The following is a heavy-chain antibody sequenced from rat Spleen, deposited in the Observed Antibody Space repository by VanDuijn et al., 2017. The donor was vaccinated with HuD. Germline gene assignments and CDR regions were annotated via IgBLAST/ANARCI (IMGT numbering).Heavy chain of an antibody. D-gene: IGHD1-12*02. J-gene: IGHJ2*01. CDR1: GYFITSNY. CDR2: ISYSGST. Sequence: EVQLQESGPGLVKPSQSLSLTCSVTGYFITSNYWGWIRKFPGNKMEWMGYISYSGSTSYNPSLKSRISITRDTSKNQFFLQVNSVTTEDTANYYCARRRYDGTYYLYWGQGVMVTVSS. V-gene: IGHV3-1*01. CDR3: ARRRYDGTYYLY.